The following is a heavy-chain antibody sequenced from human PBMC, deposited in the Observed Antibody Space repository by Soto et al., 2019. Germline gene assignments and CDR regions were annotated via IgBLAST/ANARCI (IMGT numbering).Heavy chain of an antibody. Sequence: GGSLRLSCGVSGFTLSRYTMHWVRQAPGKGLEWVALILSDGSAKYYADSVKGRFTISGDDSLYLEMASLRGEDTAVYYCARGGYCSGGSCLDGMDVWGQGTTVTVSS. CDR2: ILSDGSAK. CDR3: ARGGYCSGGSCLDGMDV. D-gene: IGHD2-15*01. J-gene: IGHJ6*02. V-gene: IGHV3-30-3*01. CDR1: GFTLSRYT.